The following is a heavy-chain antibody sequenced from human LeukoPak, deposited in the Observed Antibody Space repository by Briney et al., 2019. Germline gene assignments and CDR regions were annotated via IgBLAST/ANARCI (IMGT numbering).Heavy chain of an antibody. CDR1: GFTFSDYW. V-gene: IGHV3-7*03. CDR3: ARTLMGGGALDY. J-gene: IGHJ4*02. CDR2: IREDGGEK. Sequence: PGGSLRLSCAASGFTFSDYWLNWFRQAPGKGLKWVANIREDGGEKYYVDSVKGRFTISRDNAKNSLFLQINSLRAEDTAVYYCARTLMGGGALDYWGQGTPVTVSS. D-gene: IGHD3-10*01.